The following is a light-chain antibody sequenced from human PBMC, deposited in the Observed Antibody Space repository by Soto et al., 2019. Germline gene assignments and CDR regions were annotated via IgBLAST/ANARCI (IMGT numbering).Light chain of an antibody. CDR2: AAS. CDR3: HQVNSYPWT. J-gene: IGKJ1*01. CDR1: QGISSY. Sequence: DIQLTQSPSFLSASVGDRVTITCRASQGISSYLAWYQQKPGKAPKLLIYAASTLQSGVPSRFSGSGSGTEFTLTISSLQPEDFATYCCHQVNSYPWTFGQGTKVEIK. V-gene: IGKV1-9*01.